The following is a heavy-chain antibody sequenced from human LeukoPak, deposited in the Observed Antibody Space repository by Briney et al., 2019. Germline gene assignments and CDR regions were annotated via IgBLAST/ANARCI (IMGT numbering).Heavy chain of an antibody. J-gene: IGHJ3*01. V-gene: IGHV6-1*01. CDR1: GDSVSSNSVI. CDR3: ARGGQGDGYSADEAFDF. D-gene: IGHD5-24*01. Sequence: SQTLSLTCDISGDSVSSNSVIWNWIRQSPSRGLEWLGRTYYKSKWYNDYATSVQSRITINSDTSRNQFSLQLNSVTPEDTAVYYCARGGQGDGYSADEAFDFWGQGTMVTVS. CDR2: TYYKSKWYN.